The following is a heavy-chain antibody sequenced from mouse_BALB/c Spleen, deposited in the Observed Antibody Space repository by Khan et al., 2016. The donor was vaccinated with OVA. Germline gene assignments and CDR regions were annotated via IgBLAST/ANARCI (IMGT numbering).Heavy chain of an antibody. CDR1: GFTFSDYG. Sequence: EVELVESGGGLVQPGGSRKLSCAASGFTFSDYGLAWVRQAPGKGPEWVAFISSLAYSIYYADTVTGRFTISRANAKNTLYLAMSSLRSEDTAMYYCARSWAMDYWGQGTSVTVSS. CDR2: ISSLAYSI. V-gene: IGHV5-15*02. J-gene: IGHJ4*01. CDR3: ARSWAMDY.